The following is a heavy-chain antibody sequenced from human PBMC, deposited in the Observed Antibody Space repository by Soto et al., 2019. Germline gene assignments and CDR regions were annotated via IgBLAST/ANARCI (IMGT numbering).Heavy chain of an antibody. Sequence: VKVSCKASGFTFTSSAVQWVRQARGQRLEWIGWIVVGSGNTNYAQKFQERVTITRDMSTSTAYMELSSLRSEDTAVYYCAADLGYEVYYYYGMDVWGPGTTVTVYS. CDR2: IVVGSGNT. J-gene: IGHJ6*02. D-gene: IGHD5-12*01. CDR1: GFTFTSSA. V-gene: IGHV1-58*01. CDR3: AADLGYEVYYYYGMDV.